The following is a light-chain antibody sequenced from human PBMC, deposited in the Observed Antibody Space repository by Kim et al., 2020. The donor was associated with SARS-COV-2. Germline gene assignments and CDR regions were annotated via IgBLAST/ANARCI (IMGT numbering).Light chain of an antibody. CDR3: QQYNSYSLT. CDR1: QGISSW. CDR2: NAS. J-gene: IGKJ4*01. Sequence: DIQMTQSPSTLSASVGDRVIITCRASQGISSWLAWYQQRPGKAPKLLIYNASTLESGVPPRFSGSGSGTEFTLTISSLQPDDSATYYCQQYNSYSLTFGGGTKVEIK. V-gene: IGKV1-5*03.